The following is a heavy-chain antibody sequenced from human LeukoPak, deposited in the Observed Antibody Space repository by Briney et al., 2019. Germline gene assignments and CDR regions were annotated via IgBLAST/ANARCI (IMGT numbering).Heavy chain of an antibody. V-gene: IGHV1-69*06. Sequence: SVKVSCKASGYTFTSYAMNWVRQAPGQGLEWMGGIIPIFGTANYAQKFQGRVTITADKSTSTAYMELSSLRSEDTAVYYCAGYYGSGSYPDYYYYMDVWGKGTTVTVSS. D-gene: IGHD3-10*01. J-gene: IGHJ6*03. CDR2: IIPIFGTA. CDR3: AGYYGSGSYPDYYYYMDV. CDR1: GYTFTSYA.